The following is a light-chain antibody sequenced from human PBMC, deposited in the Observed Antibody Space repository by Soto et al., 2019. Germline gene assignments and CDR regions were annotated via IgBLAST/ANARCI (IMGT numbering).Light chain of an antibody. CDR1: SSDVGGYDR. CDR3: CSSVGRPNWV. Sequence: QSALTQPASVSGSPGQSIAISCSGTSSDVGGYDRVSWYQQHPGNAPTLMIYDVNKRPSGVSNRFSGSKSGNTASLTISGLHAEDEADYYWCSSVGRPNWVFGGGTKLTVL. V-gene: IGLV2-23*02. J-gene: IGLJ3*02. CDR2: DVN.